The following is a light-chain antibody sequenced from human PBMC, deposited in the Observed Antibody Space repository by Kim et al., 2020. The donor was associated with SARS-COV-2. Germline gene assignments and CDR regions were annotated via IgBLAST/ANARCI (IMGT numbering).Light chain of an antibody. J-gene: IGKJ4*01. V-gene: IGKV2-28*01. CDR1: QSLLHSDGYNY. CDR3: MQALQTPLT. CDR2: LGS. Sequence: PASISCRSSQSLLHSDGYNYLDWYLQKAGQSPQLLIYLGSNRASGVPDRFSGSGSGTDFTLKISRVEAEDVGVYYCMQALQTPLTFGGGTKLEI.